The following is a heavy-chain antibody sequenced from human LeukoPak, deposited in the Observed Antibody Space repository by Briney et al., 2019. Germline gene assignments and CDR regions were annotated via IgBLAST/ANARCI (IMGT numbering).Heavy chain of an antibody. D-gene: IGHD6-19*01. CDR2: IKQDGSEK. Sequence: GGSLRLSCAASGFTFSSYWVSWVRQAPGKGLEWVANIKQDGSEKYYVDSVKGRFTISRDNAKNSLYLQMNSLRAEDTAVYYCARGRSTVATDYYYYMDVWGKGTTVTVSS. CDR3: ARGRSTVATDYYYYMDV. CDR1: GFTFSSYW. J-gene: IGHJ6*03. V-gene: IGHV3-7*01.